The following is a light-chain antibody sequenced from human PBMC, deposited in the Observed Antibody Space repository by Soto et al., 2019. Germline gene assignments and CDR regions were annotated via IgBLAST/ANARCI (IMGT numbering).Light chain of an antibody. CDR2: DAS. CDR1: RSVSSN. Sequence: EKVMTQSPATLSVSPGERATLSCRASRSVSSNLAWYQQKPGQAPRLLIYDASTRATGIPARFSGSGSGTGFTLTISSLQSEDLAVYYCQQYDDWPETFGQGTKV. CDR3: QQYDDWPET. V-gene: IGKV3-15*01. J-gene: IGKJ1*01.